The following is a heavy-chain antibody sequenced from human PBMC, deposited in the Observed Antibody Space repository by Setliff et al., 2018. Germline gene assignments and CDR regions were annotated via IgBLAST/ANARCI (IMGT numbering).Heavy chain of an antibody. D-gene: IGHD4-17*01. J-gene: IGHJ6*02. V-gene: IGHV5-51*01. Sequence: GESLKISCKGSGYSFTSYRIAWVRQMPGKGLEWMGIIYPGDSDTRYSPSFQGQVTISADRSTRTAYLQWSSLKASDTAFYYCARSDYGDYFAWDSYGMDVWGQGTTVTVSS. CDR1: GYSFTSYR. CDR3: ARSDYGDYFAWDSYGMDV. CDR2: IYPGDSDT.